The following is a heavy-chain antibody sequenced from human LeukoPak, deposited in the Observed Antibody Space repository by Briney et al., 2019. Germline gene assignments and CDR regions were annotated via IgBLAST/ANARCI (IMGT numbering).Heavy chain of an antibody. D-gene: IGHD2-2*01. CDR2: IDPSDSYT. J-gene: IGHJ6*02. CDR3: ARHCSSTSCYAGDYYYYGMDV. Sequence: GESLKISCKGSGYSFTSYWISWVRQMPGKGLEWMGRIDPSDSYTNYSPSFQGHVTISADKSISTAYLQWSSLKASDTVMYYCARHCSSTSCYAGDYYYYGMDVWGQGTTVTVSS. V-gene: IGHV5-10-1*01. CDR1: GYSFTSYW.